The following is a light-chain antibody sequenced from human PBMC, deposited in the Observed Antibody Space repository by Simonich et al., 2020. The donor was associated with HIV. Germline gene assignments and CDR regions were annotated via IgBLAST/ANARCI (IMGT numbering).Light chain of an antibody. CDR3: HQYYNTPRT. V-gene: IGKV4-1*01. Sequence: DIVMTQAPDSLAVSLGERATINCKSSQSDLYSSNNKNYLAWSQQNPGPPPKLLISWASTRESGVPDRFSGSGSGTDFTLTIGSLQAEDVAVYYCHQYYNTPRTFGQGTKVEIK. CDR1: QSDLYSSNNKNY. CDR2: WAS. J-gene: IGKJ1*01.